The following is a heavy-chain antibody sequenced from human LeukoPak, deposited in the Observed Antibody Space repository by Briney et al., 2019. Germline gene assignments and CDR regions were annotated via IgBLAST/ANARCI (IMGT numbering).Heavy chain of an antibody. V-gene: IGHV3-49*03. J-gene: IGHJ4*02. CDR3: ATSRQVWWLQPFDY. CDR2: IRSRAYGGTT. D-gene: IGHD1-26*01. CDR1: GFTFGDYA. Sequence: GGSLRLSCTASGFTFGDYAMSWFRQAPGKGLEWVGFIRSRAYGGTTEYAASVKGRFTISRDDSKSVAYLQMNSLKTEDTAVYYCATSRQVWWLQPFDYWGQGTLVTVSS.